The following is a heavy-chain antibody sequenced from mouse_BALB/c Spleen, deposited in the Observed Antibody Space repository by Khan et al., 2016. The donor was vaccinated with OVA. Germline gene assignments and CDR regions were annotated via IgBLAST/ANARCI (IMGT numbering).Heavy chain of an antibody. CDR1: GYTFTSYV. CDR2: ISPNRDGS. Sequence: EVQLQQSGPELVKPGASVKMSCKASGYTFTSYVMHWVKQKPRQGLEWIGYISPNRDGSKYNEKLRGKATLTSDKSYSTADMELSRLTSEESAVYYCLRSLFYSCSAYEGFAYWGQGTLVTVSA. J-gene: IGHJ3*01. CDR3: LRSLFYSCSAYEGFAY. D-gene: IGHD1-1*01. V-gene: IGHV1S136*01.